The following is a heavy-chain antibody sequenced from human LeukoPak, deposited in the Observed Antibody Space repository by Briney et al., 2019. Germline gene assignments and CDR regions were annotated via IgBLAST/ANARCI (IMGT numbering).Heavy chain of an antibody. Sequence: ASVKVSCKASGYSFTSFDINWVRQASGQGLEWMGWMNPNSGNRGYAQKFQGRVTMTRNTSINTAYMELSRLRSDDTAVYYCARNRVLRYFDWLPDNYYYYGMDVWGQGTTVTVSS. CDR2: MNPNSGNR. V-gene: IGHV1-8*01. CDR3: ARNRVLRYFDWLPDNYYYYGMDV. CDR1: GYSFTSFD. J-gene: IGHJ6*02. D-gene: IGHD3-9*01.